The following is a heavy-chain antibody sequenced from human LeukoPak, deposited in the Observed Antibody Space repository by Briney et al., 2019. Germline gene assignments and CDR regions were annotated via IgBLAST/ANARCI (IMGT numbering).Heavy chain of an antibody. D-gene: IGHD3-10*01. J-gene: IGHJ6*03. V-gene: IGHV3-74*01. CDR3: ARERITMVRGGIYYMDV. Sequence: GGSLRLSCADSGFSLSSYWMHWVRQAPGKGLVWVLRVNGDGSRTTYADSVRGRFTISRDDAKNTLYLQMNSLRAEDTAVYYCARERITMVRGGIYYMDVWGKGTTATVSS. CDR1: GFSLSSYW. CDR2: VNGDGSRT.